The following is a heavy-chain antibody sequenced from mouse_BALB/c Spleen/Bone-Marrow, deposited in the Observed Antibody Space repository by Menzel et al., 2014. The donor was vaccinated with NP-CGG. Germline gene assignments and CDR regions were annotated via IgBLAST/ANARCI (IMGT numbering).Heavy chain of an antibody. CDR3: TIRYYAMDY. CDR1: GYTFTGYT. J-gene: IGHJ4*01. Sequence: VQRVESGAELARPGASVKMSCQASGYTFTGYTMHWEKQRPGQGLEWIGYIIPSSGYTNYNQKFKDKATLTADKSSSTAYIQLSSLTSEDSAVYYCTIRYYAMDYWGQGTSVTVSS. V-gene: IGHV1-4*01. CDR2: IIPSSGYT. D-gene: IGHD1-1*01.